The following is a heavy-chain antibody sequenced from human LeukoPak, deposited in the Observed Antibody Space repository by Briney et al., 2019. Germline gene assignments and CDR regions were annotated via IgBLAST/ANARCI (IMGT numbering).Heavy chain of an antibody. CDR3: ATHYYDSSGYYSPDY. J-gene: IGHJ4*02. D-gene: IGHD3-22*01. CDR1: GFTFGSYA. V-gene: IGHV3-30-3*01. Sequence: GGSLRLSCAASGFTFGSYAMYWVHQAPGKGLEWVAVISYDGSNKYYADSVKGRFTISRDNSKNTLYLQMNSLRAEDTAVYYCATHYYDSSGYYSPDYWGQGTLVTVSS. CDR2: ISYDGSNK.